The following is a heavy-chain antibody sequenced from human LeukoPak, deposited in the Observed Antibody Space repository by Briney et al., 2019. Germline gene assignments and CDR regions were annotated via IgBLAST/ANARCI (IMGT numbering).Heavy chain of an antibody. CDR2: INHSGST. CDR1: GGSFSGYY. J-gene: IGHJ4*02. Sequence: SETLSLTCAVYGGSFSGYYWSWIRQPPGKGLEWIGEINHSGSTVYNPSLKSRVTISVDTSKNQFSLNLNSVTAADTAVYYCARGGSSCTNGVCYTVEGVFYPRYFDYWGQGTLVTVSS. CDR3: ARGGSSCTNGVCYTVEGVFYPRYFDY. V-gene: IGHV4-34*01. D-gene: IGHD2-8*01.